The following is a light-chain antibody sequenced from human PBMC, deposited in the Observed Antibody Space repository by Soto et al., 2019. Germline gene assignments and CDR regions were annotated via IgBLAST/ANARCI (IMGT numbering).Light chain of an antibody. CDR3: QQYSSWPFT. V-gene: IGKV3-15*01. Sequence: EIVLTQSPATLSVFPGEKATPSGGASKIFIKNLAWYHQKPGQAPRPLIYGASTRATGVPARFSGSGSGTEFTLTISSLQSEDSAIYYCQQYSSWPFTFGPGTKVAIE. CDR2: GAS. CDR1: KIFIKN. J-gene: IGKJ3*01.